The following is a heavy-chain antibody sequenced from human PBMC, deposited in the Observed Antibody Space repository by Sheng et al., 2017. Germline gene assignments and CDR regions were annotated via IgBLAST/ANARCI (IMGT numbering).Heavy chain of an antibody. CDR1: GFSLSTGRTG. CDR2: IFPNGET. Sequence: QVTLKESGPVLVKPTEALTLTCTVSGFSLSTGRTGVSWIRQPPGKAPEWLAHIFPNGETSYSTSLRSGLTISRDSSNSQVFLTMTNMDPVDTATYYCARKPECDRSNCRGAFDYWGHGTLVTVFS. V-gene: IGHV2-26*01. D-gene: IGHD1-20*01. CDR3: ARKPECDRSNCRGAFDY. J-gene: IGHJ4*01.